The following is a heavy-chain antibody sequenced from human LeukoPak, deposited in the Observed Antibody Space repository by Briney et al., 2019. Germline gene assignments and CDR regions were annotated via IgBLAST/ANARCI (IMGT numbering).Heavy chain of an antibody. CDR1: GFTFSVYA. Sequence: GSLRLSCAASGFTFSVYAMSWVRQAPGKGLEWVSVISGSGGTAYYADSVKGRFTISRDNSKNTLYLQMNSLRAEDTAVYYCAKKGYYDGSGYYMYYFDHWGQGTLVTVSS. CDR3: AKKGYYDGSGYYMYYFDH. D-gene: IGHD3-22*01. J-gene: IGHJ4*02. CDR2: ISGSGGTA. V-gene: IGHV3-23*01.